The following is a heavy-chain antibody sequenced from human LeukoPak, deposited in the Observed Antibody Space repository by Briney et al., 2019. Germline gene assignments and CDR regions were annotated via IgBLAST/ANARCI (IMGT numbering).Heavy chain of an antibody. CDR3: ARDRGWLVPDWFDP. D-gene: IGHD6-19*01. Sequence: ASVKVSCKASGYTFTSYDINWVRQATGQGLEWMGWINLNSGHTGFAQKLQGRVTMTTDTSTSTAYMELRSLRSDDTAVYYCARDRGWLVPDWFDPWGQGTLVTVSS. J-gene: IGHJ5*02. CDR1: GYTFTSYD. V-gene: IGHV1-8*02. CDR2: INLNSGHT.